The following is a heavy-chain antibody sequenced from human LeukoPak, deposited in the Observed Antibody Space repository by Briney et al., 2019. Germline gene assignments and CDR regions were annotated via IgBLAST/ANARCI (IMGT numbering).Heavy chain of an antibody. D-gene: IGHD1-1*01. Sequence: GGSLRLSCAASGFTFSAYGMHWVRQAPVKGLEWVAFIRYDGSNKYYPDSVRGRFTVSRDNSKNTLYLQMNSLRAEDTAVYYCARDRYLSQRYFDYWGQGTLVTVSS. J-gene: IGHJ4*02. CDR2: IRYDGSNK. V-gene: IGHV3-30*02. CDR1: GFTFSAYG. CDR3: ARDRYLSQRYFDY.